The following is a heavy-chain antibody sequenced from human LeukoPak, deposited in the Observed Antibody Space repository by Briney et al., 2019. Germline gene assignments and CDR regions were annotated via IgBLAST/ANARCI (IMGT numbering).Heavy chain of an antibody. J-gene: IGHJ4*02. Sequence: QPGGSLRLSCAASGFTFGSYALSWVRQAPGKGLEWVSAVSSSGGNTYYADSVKGRFTISRDNSQNTLFLQMNSLRAEDTAVYYCARGRGSSRYYFDYWGQGTLVTVSS. CDR3: ARGRGSSRYYFDY. D-gene: IGHD1-26*01. V-gene: IGHV3-23*01. CDR1: GFTFGSYA. CDR2: VSSSGGNT.